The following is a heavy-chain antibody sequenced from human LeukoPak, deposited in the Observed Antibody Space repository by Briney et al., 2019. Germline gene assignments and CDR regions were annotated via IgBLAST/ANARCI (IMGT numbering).Heavy chain of an antibody. Sequence: SETLSLTCAVYGGSFSGYYWSWIRQPPGKGLEWIGEINHSGSTNYNPSLKSRVTILLDTPKNQFSLRVSSVTAADTAVYYCASGMGYFFDYWGQGTLVTVSS. J-gene: IGHJ4*02. V-gene: IGHV4-34*01. D-gene: IGHD6-13*01. CDR2: INHSGST. CDR3: ASGMGYFFDY. CDR1: GGSFSGYY.